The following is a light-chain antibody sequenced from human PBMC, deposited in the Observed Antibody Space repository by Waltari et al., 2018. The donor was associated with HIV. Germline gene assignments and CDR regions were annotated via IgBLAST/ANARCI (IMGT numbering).Light chain of an antibody. CDR1: SSHIGNTY. CDR3: GAWDNSLSAWV. J-gene: IGLJ3*02. Sequence: QSVLTQPPSVSAAPGQKVTISCSGSSSHIGNTYVSWYQQPPRTAPKLLIYDNNKRPSGMPDRFSGSKSGTSATLGITGLQTGDEADYYCGAWDNSLSAWVLGGGTQLTVL. CDR2: DNN. V-gene: IGLV1-51*01.